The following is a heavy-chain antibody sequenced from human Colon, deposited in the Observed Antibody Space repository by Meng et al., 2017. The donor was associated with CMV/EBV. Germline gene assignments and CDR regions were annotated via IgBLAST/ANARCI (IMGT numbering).Heavy chain of an antibody. J-gene: IGHJ4*02. Sequence: GESLKISCTLSGFTIHRHGMPWVRQAPGKGLEWVATISSDGSQKHFADSVKGRFTISRDNSKNTQFLEMNSLRDEDTAVYFCATGGGTEAAAAGVFDFWGQGTLVTVSS. CDR2: ISSDGSQK. V-gene: IGHV3-33*01. CDR1: GFTIHRHG. D-gene: IGHD6-25*01. CDR3: ATGGGTEAAAAGVFDF.